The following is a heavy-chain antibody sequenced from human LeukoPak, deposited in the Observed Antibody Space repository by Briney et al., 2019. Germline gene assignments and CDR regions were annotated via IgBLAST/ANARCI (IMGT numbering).Heavy chain of an antibody. V-gene: IGHV3-30*01. D-gene: IGHD3-16*01. CDR3: AREAEIRRNFYYMDV. CDR1: GFTFSSYA. CDR2: ISNDGSQK. Sequence: GGSLRLSCVASGFTFSSYALFWVRQAPGKGLEWLAVISNDGSQKHYAASLKGRSPIARDNSKNPLYLDLNTLTGEDTAVYSCAREAEIRRNFYYMDVWGKGTTVTVSS. J-gene: IGHJ6*03.